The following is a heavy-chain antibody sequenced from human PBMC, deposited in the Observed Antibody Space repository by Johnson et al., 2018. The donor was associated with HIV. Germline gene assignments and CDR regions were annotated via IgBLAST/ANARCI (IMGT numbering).Heavy chain of an antibody. CDR3: VRVLGTSDAFDI. J-gene: IGHJ3*02. CDR2: IYSGGST. D-gene: IGHD1-1*01. Sequence: VLLVESGGGLIQPGGSLRLSCAASGFSVSSNYMSWVRQAPGKGLEWVSVIYSGGSTYYADSVKGRFTISRDNSKNTLYLQMNSLRAEDTAVYYCVRVLGTSDAFDIWGQGTMVTVSS. V-gene: IGHV3-66*03. CDR1: GFSVSSNY.